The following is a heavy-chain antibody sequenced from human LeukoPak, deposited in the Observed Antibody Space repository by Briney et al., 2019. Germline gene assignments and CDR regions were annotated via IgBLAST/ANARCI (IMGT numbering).Heavy chain of an antibody. CDR1: GGSFSGYY. V-gene: IGHV4-34*01. CDR3: ASFSSYYYDSSALDPFYYYYYYMDV. D-gene: IGHD3-22*01. CDR2: INHSVST. J-gene: IGHJ6*03. Sequence: SETLSLTCAVYGGSFSGYYWSWIRQPPGKGLEWIGEINHSVSTNYNPSLKSRVTISVDTSKNQFSLKLSSVTAADTAVYYCASFSSYYYDSSALDPFYYYYYYMDVWGKGTTVTVSS.